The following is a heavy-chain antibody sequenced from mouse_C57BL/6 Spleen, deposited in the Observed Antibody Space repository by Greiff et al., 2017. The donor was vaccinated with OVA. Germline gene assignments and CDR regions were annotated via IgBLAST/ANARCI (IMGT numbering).Heavy chain of an antibody. CDR3: ASEDTTVVAPFDY. CDR2: IDPEDGET. Sequence: EVKLVESGAELVKPGASVKLSCTASGFNIKDYYMHWVKQRTEQGLEWIGRIDPEDGETKYAPKFQGKATITADTSSNTAYLQLSSLTSEDTAVYYCASEDTTVVAPFDYWGQGTTLTVSS. D-gene: IGHD1-1*01. CDR1: GFNIKDYY. J-gene: IGHJ2*01. V-gene: IGHV14-2*01.